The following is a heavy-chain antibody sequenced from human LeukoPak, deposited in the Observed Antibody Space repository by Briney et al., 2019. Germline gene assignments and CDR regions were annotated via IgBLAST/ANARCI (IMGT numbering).Heavy chain of an antibody. J-gene: IGHJ4*02. CDR3: AKSDGSGSHRQNLLDY. Sequence: GGSLRLSCAASGFTFDDYAMHWVRHAPGKGLEWVSLISWDGGSTYYADSVKGRFTISRDNSKNSLHLQMNSLRAEDTALYYCAKSDGSGSHRQNLLDYWGQGTLVTVSS. V-gene: IGHV3-43D*03. D-gene: IGHD3-10*01. CDR1: GFTFDDYA. CDR2: ISWDGGST.